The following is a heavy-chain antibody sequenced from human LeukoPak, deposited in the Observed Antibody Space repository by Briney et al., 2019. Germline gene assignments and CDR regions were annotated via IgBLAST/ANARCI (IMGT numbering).Heavy chain of an antibody. CDR1: GGSISSSSYF. CDR2: IYYSGST. V-gene: IGHV4-39*01. J-gene: IGHJ4*02. D-gene: IGHD3-9*01. Sequence: SETLSLTCTVSGGSISSSSYFWGWIRQPPGKGLEWIGSIYYSGSTYYNPSLKSRVTISVDTSKNQFSLKLSSVTAADTAVYYCASSAYDILTGYFPVFDYWGQGTLVTVSS. CDR3: ASSAYDILTGYFPVFDY.